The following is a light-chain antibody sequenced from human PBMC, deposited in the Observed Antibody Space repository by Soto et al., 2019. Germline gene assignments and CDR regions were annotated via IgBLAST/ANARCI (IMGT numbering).Light chain of an antibody. CDR2: GAS. J-gene: IGKJ4*01. CDR1: QSVSSD. CDR3: QQYNNWPPLT. V-gene: IGKV3-15*01. Sequence: EIVMTQSPATLSVSPGERATLSCRASQSVSSDLAWYQQKPGQAPRLLIYGASTRATGIPVRFSGSGSGTEFTLTISSLQSVDFAVYYCQQYNNWPPLTFGGGTKLEIK.